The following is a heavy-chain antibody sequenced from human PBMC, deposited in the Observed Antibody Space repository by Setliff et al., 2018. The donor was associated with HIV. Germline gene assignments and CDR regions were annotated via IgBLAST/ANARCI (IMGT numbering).Heavy chain of an antibody. CDR3: AKQYSMYYYYYMDV. CDR2: ISYDGSNK. V-gene: IGHV3-30*04. CDR1: GFTFSSYA. D-gene: IGHD6-6*01. J-gene: IGHJ6*03. Sequence: GGSLRLSCAASGFTFSSYAMHWVRQAPGKGLEWVAVISYDGSNKYYADSVKGRFTISRDNSKNTLYLQMNSLRAEDTAVYYCAKQYSMYYYYYMDVWGKGTTVTVSS.